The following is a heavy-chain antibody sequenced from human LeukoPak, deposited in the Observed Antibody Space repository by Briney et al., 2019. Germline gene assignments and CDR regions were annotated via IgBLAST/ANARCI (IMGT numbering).Heavy chain of an antibody. Sequence: GGSLRLSCAASGFTFTIFGLNWVRQAPGKGLEWVSAISGSGGSTYYADSVKGRFTISRDNSKNTLYLQMSSLRVDDTAAYYCVGTFTVFGVISTIAWGQGTLVSVSS. CDR2: ISGSGGST. D-gene: IGHD3-3*01. CDR3: VGTFTVFGVISTIA. V-gene: IGHV3-23*01. CDR1: GFTFTIFG. J-gene: IGHJ4*02.